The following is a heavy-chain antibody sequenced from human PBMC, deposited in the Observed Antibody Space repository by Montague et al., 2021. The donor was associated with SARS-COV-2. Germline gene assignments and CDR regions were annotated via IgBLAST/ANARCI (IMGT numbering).Heavy chain of an antibody. D-gene: IGHD1-26*01. J-gene: IGHJ4*02. V-gene: IGHV4/OR15-8*01. CDR3: ARKGSGRSDLAY. Sequence: SETLSLTCIGCVEALRRRTEEPTSDLQSPPDLVWRVGLEHTRSTKYKPSLKSRVSMSVDKSWNQFSLRLTSVTAADTAIYYCARKGSGRSDLAYWGQGTLVTVSS. CDR2: LEHTRST. CDR1: VEALRRRT.